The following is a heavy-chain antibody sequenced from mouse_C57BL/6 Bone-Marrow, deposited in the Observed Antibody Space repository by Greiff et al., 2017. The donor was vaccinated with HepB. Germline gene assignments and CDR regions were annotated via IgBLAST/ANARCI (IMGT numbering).Heavy chain of an antibody. CDR3: ARGLRIYYYGSSYPDY. V-gene: IGHV1-72*01. Sequence: QVQLQQPGAELVKPGASVKLSCKASGYTFTSYWMHWVKQRPGRGLEWIGRIDPNSGGTKYNEKFKSKATLTVDKPSSTAYMQLSSLTSEDSALYYCARGLRIYYYGSSYPDYWGQGTTLTVSS. J-gene: IGHJ2*01. CDR2: IDPNSGGT. CDR1: GYTFTSYW. D-gene: IGHD1-1*01.